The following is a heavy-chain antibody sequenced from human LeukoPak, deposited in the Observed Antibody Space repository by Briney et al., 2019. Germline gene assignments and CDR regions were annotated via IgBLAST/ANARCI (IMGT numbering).Heavy chain of an antibody. Sequence: PGGSLRLSCAASGFTFSSYAMHWVRQAPGKGLEWVAVISYDGTNQYYADSVKGRFTISRDNSKNTLYLQMNSLRAEDTAVFYCARDQGYSGYDLPIDYWGQGTLVTVSS. CDR2: ISYDGTNQ. J-gene: IGHJ4*02. CDR3: ARDQGYSGYDLPIDY. CDR1: GFTFSSYA. D-gene: IGHD5-12*01. V-gene: IGHV3-30-3*01.